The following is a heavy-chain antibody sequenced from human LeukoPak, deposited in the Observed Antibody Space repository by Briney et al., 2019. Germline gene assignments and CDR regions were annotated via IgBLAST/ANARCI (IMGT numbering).Heavy chain of an antibody. V-gene: IGHV3-23*01. Sequence: GGSLRLSCAASGFTFSSYAMSWVRQAPGKGLEWVSAISGSGGSTYYADSVKGRFTISRDNSKNTLFLQMNSLRAEDTVVYYCAKAIAVAGTSKYYFDYWGQGTLVTVSS. CDR3: AKAIAVAGTSKYYFDY. CDR1: GFTFSSYA. CDR2: ISGSGGST. J-gene: IGHJ4*02. D-gene: IGHD6-19*01.